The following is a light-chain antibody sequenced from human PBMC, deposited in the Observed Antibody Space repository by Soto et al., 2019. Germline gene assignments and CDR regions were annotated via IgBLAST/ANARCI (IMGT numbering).Light chain of an antibody. V-gene: IGKV3-15*01. J-gene: IGKJ1*01. CDR3: LQYKKWRTWT. CDR1: QSVSSS. Sequence: EIVMTQSPATLSVSPGERVTLSCWASQSVSSSLAWYQQRRGQAPRLLIYGASSMATGITARFSGSGSGTECTLTISSLQSEDFAVYYCLQYKKWRTWTFGQGTKVEIK. CDR2: GAS.